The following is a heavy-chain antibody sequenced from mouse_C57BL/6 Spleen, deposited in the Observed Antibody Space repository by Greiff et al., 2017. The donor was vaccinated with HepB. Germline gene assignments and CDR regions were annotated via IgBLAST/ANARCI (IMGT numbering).Heavy chain of an antibody. CDR2: IYPGSGSI. CDR3: ASSRSVEGYYFDY. J-gene: IGHJ2*01. D-gene: IGHD3-3*01. V-gene: IGHV1-55*01. CDR1: GYTFTSYW. Sequence: QVQLQQPGAELVKPGASVKMSCKASGYTFTSYWITWVKQRPGQGLEWIGDIYPGSGSINYNEKFKSKATMPVDTSSSTAYMQLSSMTSEDSAVYYCASSRSVEGYYFDYWGQGTTLTVSS.